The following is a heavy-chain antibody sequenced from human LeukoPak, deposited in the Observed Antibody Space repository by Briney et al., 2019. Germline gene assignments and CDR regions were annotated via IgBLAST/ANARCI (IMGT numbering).Heavy chain of an antibody. CDR3: IRDYFGYSYGYCDY. Sequence: PGGSLRLSCTASGFTFGDYAMSWVRQAPGKGLEWVGFIRSNAYGGTTEYAASVKGRFTISRDDSKGIAYLQMNSLKTEDTAMYYCIRDYFGYSYGYCDYWGQGTLVTVSS. V-gene: IGHV3-49*04. D-gene: IGHD5-18*01. J-gene: IGHJ4*02. CDR2: IRSNAYGGTT. CDR1: GFTFGDYA.